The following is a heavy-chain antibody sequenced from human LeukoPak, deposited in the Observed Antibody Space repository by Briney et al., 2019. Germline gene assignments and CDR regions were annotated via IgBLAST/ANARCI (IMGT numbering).Heavy chain of an antibody. CDR2: IKQDGSEK. D-gene: IGHD3-10*01. CDR1: GFTFSSYW. V-gene: IGHV3-7*03. CDR3: AKPRSSMVRGVIRARGHDAFDI. J-gene: IGHJ3*02. Sequence: GGSLRLSCAASGFTFSSYWMSWVRQAPGKGLEWVANIKQDGSEKYYVDSVKGRFTISRDNAKNSLYLQMNSLRAEDTAVYYCAKPRSSMVRGVIRARGHDAFDIWGQGTMVTVSS.